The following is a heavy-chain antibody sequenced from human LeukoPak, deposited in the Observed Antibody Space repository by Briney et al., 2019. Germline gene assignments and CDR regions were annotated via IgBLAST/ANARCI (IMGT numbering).Heavy chain of an antibody. Sequence: GGSLRLSCAASGFTFDDYGMSWVRHAPGKGLEWVSGINWNGGSTGYADSVKGRFTISRDNAKNSLYLQMNSLRAEDTALYYCARAVKGGSGWRSYYYYYMDVWGKGTTVTVSS. D-gene: IGHD6-19*01. J-gene: IGHJ6*03. CDR1: GFTFDDYG. V-gene: IGHV3-20*04. CDR3: ARAVKGGSGWRSYYYYYMDV. CDR2: INWNGGST.